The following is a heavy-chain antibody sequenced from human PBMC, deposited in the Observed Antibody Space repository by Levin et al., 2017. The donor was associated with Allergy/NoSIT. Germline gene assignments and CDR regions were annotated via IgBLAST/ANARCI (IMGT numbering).Heavy chain of an antibody. Sequence: GESLKISCKVSGYTLTELSMHWVRQAPGKGLEWMGGFDPEDGETIYAQKFQGRVTMTEDTSTDTAYMELSSLRSEDTAVYYGATIPGYCSGGSCDHNFDYWGQGTLVTVSS. CDR2: FDPEDGET. D-gene: IGHD2-15*01. V-gene: IGHV1-24*01. CDR1: GYTLTELS. J-gene: IGHJ4*02. CDR3: ATIPGYCSGGSCDHNFDY.